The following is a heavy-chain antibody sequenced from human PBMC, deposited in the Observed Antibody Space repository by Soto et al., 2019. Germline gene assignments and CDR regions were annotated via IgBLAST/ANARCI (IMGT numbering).Heavy chain of an antibody. D-gene: IGHD2-2*01. CDR1: GFSLSNARMG. V-gene: IGHV2-26*01. CDR2: IFSNDEK. CDR3: ARIRRYCSSTSCPKNNWFDP. Sequence: SGPTLVNPTETLTLTCTVSGFSLSNARMGVSWIRQPPGKALEWLAHIFSNDEKSYSTSLKSRLTISKDTSKSQVVLTMTNMDPVDTATYYCARIRRYCSSTSCPKNNWFDPWGQGTLVTV. J-gene: IGHJ5*02.